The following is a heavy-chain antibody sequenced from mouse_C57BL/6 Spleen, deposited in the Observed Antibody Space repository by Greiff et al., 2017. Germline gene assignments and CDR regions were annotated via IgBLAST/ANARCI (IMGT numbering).Heavy chain of an antibody. V-gene: IGHV1-82*01. D-gene: IGHD1-1*01. J-gene: IGHJ1*03. Sequence: LVESGPELVKPGASVKISCKASGYAFSSAWMNWVKQRPGKGLEWIGRIYPGDGDTNYNGKFKGKATLTADKSSSTAYMQLSSLTSEDSAVYVCARWSTTVVEYWYFDVWGTGTTVTVSS. CDR3: ARWSTTVVEYWYFDV. CDR1: GYAFSSAW. CDR2: IYPGDGDT.